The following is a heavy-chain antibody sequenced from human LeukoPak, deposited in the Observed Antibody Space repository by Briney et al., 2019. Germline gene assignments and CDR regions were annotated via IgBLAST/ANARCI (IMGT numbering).Heavy chain of an antibody. J-gene: IGHJ2*01. Sequence: SETLSLTCAVYGVSFSGYYWSWIRQPPGKGLEWIGEINHSGSTNYNPSLKSRVTISVDTSKNQFSLKLSSVTAADTAVYYCAGGRFYWYFDLWGRGTLVTVSS. CDR1: GVSFSGYY. CDR3: AGGRFYWYFDL. CDR2: INHSGST. V-gene: IGHV4-34*01.